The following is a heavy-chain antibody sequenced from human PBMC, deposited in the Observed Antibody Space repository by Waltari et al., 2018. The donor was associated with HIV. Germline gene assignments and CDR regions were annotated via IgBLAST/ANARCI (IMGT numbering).Heavy chain of an antibody. D-gene: IGHD6-6*01. CDR1: GGSISSTNC. CDR2: IYHSGRT. Sequence: QVQLQESGPGLVTPSGPLSLTCAVSGGSISSTNCWSWLPQPPGNELEWLGEIYHSGRTNYNPSLKSQVTISVDKSKTQFSLKLSSVTAADTAVYYCARDSIAARRRYFDLWGRGTLVTVSS. CDR3: ARDSIAARRRYFDL. V-gene: IGHV4-4*02. J-gene: IGHJ2*01.